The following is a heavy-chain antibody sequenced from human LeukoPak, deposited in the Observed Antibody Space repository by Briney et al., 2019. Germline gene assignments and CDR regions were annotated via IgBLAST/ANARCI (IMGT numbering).Heavy chain of an antibody. CDR2: VRSKSDAGTM. J-gene: IGHJ4*03. Sequence: GGSLRLSCTASGFNFRSAWMSWARQAPGKGLEWVGRVRSKSDAGTMDYAAHVEGRFTISRDDSKNMVYLDMNSLKTEDTAVYYCGGRRDWGNGTVVTVPS. CDR3: GGRRD. CDR1: GFNFRSAW. D-gene: IGHD3-16*01. V-gene: IGHV3-15*01.